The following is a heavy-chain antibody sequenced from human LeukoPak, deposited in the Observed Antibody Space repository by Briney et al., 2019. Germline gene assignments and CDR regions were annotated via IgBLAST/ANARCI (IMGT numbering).Heavy chain of an antibody. D-gene: IGHD3-22*01. CDR3: ASGDYHDSSGYPTYFDS. J-gene: IGHJ4*02. V-gene: IGHV3-30-3*01. CDR2: ISYDGNNK. CDR1: GFSISNYA. Sequence: PGRSLRLSCAASGFSISNYAMDWVRQAPGKGPEWVAVISYDGNNKYYADSVKGRFTISRDDSKNSLYLQMNSLRTEDTAVYYCASGDYHDSSGYPTYFDSWGQGTLVTVSS.